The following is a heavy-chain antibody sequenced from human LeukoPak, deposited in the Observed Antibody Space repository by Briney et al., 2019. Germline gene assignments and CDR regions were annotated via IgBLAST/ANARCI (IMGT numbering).Heavy chain of an antibody. CDR3: AKGPRDLPHAFDI. V-gene: IGHV3-23*01. D-gene: IGHD5/OR15-5a*01. Sequence: GGSLRLSCAASGFTFSSYAMSWVRQAPGKGLEWVSAISGSGGSTYYADSVKGRFTISRDNSKNTLYLQMNSLRAEDTAIYYCAKGPRDLPHAFDIWGLGTMVTVSS. J-gene: IGHJ3*02. CDR2: ISGSGGST. CDR1: GFTFSSYA.